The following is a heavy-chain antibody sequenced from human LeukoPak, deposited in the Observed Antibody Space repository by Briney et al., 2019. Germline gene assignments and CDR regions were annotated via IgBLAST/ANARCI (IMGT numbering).Heavy chain of an antibody. Sequence: SETLSLTSTVSGYSITSGYNWAWIRQPPGKVLEWIGSIYHSGSAYYNPSLKSRVTISVDTSKNRFSLKLSSVTAADTAVYYCARLNGDYGDYYYYGMDVWGQGTTVTVSS. CDR1: GYSITSGYN. V-gene: IGHV4-38-2*02. CDR3: ARLNGDYGDYYYYGMDV. CDR2: IYHSGSA. D-gene: IGHD4-17*01. J-gene: IGHJ6*02.